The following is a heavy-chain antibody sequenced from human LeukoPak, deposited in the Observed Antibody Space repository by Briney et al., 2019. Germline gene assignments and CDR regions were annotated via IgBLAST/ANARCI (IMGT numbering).Heavy chain of an antibody. J-gene: IGHJ2*01. Sequence: PSETLSLTCAVYGGSFSGYYWSWIRQPPGKGLEWIGEINHSGSTNYNPSLKSRVTISVDTSKNQFSLKLSSVTAADTAVYYCARALRLTTVTTKSWYFDLWGRGTLVTVSS. CDR1: GGSFSGYY. CDR2: INHSGST. D-gene: IGHD4-11*01. V-gene: IGHV4-34*01. CDR3: ARALRLTTVTTKSWYFDL.